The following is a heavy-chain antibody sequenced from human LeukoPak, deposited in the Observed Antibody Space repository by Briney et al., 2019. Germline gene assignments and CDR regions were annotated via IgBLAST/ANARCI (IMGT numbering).Heavy chain of an antibody. CDR3: ARQTGSGLFILP. V-gene: IGHV4-39*01. J-gene: IGHJ4*02. D-gene: IGHD3/OR15-3a*01. CDR1: GGSVSSHRYY. Sequence: SETLSLTCTVSGGSVSSHRYYWGWLRQPPGKGLEWIGSVYYSGNTYYNASLKSQVSISIDTSKNQFSLRLTSVTAADTAVYYCARQTGSGLFILPGGQGTLVTVSS. CDR2: VYYSGNT.